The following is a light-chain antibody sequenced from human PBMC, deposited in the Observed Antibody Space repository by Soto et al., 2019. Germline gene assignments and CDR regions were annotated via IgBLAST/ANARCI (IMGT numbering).Light chain of an antibody. V-gene: IGKV3-20*01. CDR1: QSVSSSY. J-gene: IGKJ4*01. CDR3: QQYGSSPPVT. CDR2: GAS. Sequence: IVLTQSPGTLSLSPGERATLSCRASQSVSSSYLAWYKQKPGQAPRLLIYGASSRATGIPDRFSGSGSGTDFTLTISRLEPEDFAVYYCQQYGSSPPVTFGGGTKVEIK.